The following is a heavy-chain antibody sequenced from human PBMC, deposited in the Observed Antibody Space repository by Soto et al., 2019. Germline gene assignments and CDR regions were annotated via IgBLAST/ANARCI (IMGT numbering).Heavy chain of an antibody. Sequence: QVQLVQSGAEVKKPGSSVKVSCKASGGTFSSYAISWVRQAPGPGLEWMGGIIPIFGTANYAQKFQGRVTITADKSTSTAYMELSSLRSEDTAVYYCARGQGYCSSTSCYVGYYYGMDVWGQGTTVTVSS. V-gene: IGHV1-69*06. CDR1: GGTFSSYA. J-gene: IGHJ6*02. CDR2: IIPIFGTA. D-gene: IGHD2-2*01. CDR3: ARGQGYCSSTSCYVGYYYGMDV.